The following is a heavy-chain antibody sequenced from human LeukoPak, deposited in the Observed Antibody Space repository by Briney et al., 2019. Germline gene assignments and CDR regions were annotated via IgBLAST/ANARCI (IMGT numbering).Heavy chain of an antibody. D-gene: IGHD1-26*01. J-gene: IGHJ4*02. V-gene: IGHV3-7*01. CDR2: IKQDGSEK. CDR3: ARDPPYSGSFRTYFDY. Sequence: GGSLRLSCAASGFTFSSYWMSWVRQAPGKGLEWVANIKQDGSEKYYVDSVKGRFTISRDNAKNSLYLQMNSLRAEDTAVYYCARDPPYSGSFRTYFDYWGQGTLVTVSS. CDR1: GFTFSSYW.